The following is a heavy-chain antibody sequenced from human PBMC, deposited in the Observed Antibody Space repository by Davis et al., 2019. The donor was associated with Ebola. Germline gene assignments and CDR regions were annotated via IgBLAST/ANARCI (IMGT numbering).Heavy chain of an antibody. CDR2: INHFGST. J-gene: IGHJ6*02. Sequence: PSETLSLTCAVNGESFSFNYWMWLRQSPGKGLEWIGEINHFGSTKYNPSLRSRVTISVDTSQRQFSLQLTTVTAADTAVYYCARNRGIKDLYYYYGLDVWGQGTTVTVSS. CDR1: GESFSFNY. V-gene: IGHV4-34*01. CDR3: ARNRGIKDLYYYYGLDV. D-gene: IGHD2/OR15-2a*01.